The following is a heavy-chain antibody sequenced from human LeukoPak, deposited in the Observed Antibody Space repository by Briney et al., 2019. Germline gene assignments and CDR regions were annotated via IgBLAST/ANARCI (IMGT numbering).Heavy chain of an antibody. CDR1: GFTFSSYS. V-gene: IGHV3-48*01. D-gene: IGHD2-15*01. CDR3: AKLTVAAVEDDAFDI. Sequence: GGSLRLSCAASGFTFSSYSMNWVRQAPGKGLEWVSYISSSSSTIYYADSVKGRFTISRDNAKNSLYLQMNSLRADDTAVYYCAKLTVAAVEDDAFDIWGQGTMVTVSS. J-gene: IGHJ3*02. CDR2: ISSSSSTI.